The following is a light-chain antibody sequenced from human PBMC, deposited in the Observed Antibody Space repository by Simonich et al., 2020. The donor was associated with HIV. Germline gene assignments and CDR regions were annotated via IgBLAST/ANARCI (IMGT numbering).Light chain of an antibody. CDR3: SSYTISSTL. J-gene: IGLJ3*02. CDR1: SSDVCDYNF. Sequence: QSALTQPASVSGSPGQSITISCTGTSSDVCDYNFVSWYQQHPGKAPKLIIYDVNKRPSGASDRFSGSRSANTASLTISGLHAEDEADYYCSSYTISSTLFGGGTKLTVL. CDR2: DVN. V-gene: IGLV2-14*03.